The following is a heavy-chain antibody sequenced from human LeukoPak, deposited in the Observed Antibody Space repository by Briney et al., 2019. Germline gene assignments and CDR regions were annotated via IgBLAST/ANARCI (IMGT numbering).Heavy chain of an antibody. V-gene: IGHV3-23*01. Sequence: GGSLRLPCAASGFTFSIYAMNWVRQAPGKGLEWVSIISANGGETHYADSVKGRFTISRDNSKNTLYLQMDSLRAEDTAVYYCARSGGRGWYPADYWGQGTLVTVSS. CDR1: GFTFSIYA. J-gene: IGHJ4*02. CDR2: ISANGGET. CDR3: ARSGGRGWYPADY. D-gene: IGHD6-19*01.